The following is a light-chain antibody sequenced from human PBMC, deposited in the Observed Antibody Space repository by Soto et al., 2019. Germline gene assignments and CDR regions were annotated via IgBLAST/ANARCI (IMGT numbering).Light chain of an antibody. J-gene: IGLJ2*01. CDR1: SSDVGGYNY. V-gene: IGLV2-8*01. Sequence: QSALTQPPSASGSPGQSVTISCTGTSSDVGGYNYVSWYQQHPGKAPRLMIYEVTKRPSGVPGRFSGSKSGNTASLTVSGLQAEDEADYYCCSYAGRSTWDVVFGGGTKVTVL. CDR2: EVT. CDR3: CSYAGRSTWDVV.